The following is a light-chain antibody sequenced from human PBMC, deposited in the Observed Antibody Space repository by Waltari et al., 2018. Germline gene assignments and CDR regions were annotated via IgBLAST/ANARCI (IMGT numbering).Light chain of an antibody. CDR1: QSNSSW. J-gene: IGKJ1*01. Sequence: DIQMTQSPSTLSASVGDRVTITCRASQSNSSWLAWYQQKPGKAPKLLIYKASSLESGVPSRFSGSGSGTEFTLTISSLQPDDFATYYCQQYNSYQGTFGQGTKVEIK. CDR2: KAS. V-gene: IGKV1-5*03. CDR3: QQYNSYQGT.